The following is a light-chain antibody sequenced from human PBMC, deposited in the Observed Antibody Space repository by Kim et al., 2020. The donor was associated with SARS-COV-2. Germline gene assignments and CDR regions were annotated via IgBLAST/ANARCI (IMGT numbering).Light chain of an antibody. CDR1: KLGDKY. CDR2: QDS. J-gene: IGLJ1*01. Sequence: VSPVQTASITCSGDKLGDKYACLYQQKPGQSPVLVIYQDSKRPSGIPERFSGSNSGNTATLTISGTQAMDEADYYCQAWDSSTFYVFGTGTKVTVL. CDR3: QAWDSSTFYV. V-gene: IGLV3-1*01.